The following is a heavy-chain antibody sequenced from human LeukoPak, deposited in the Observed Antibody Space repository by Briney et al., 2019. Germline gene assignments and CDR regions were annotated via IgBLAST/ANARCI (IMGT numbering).Heavy chain of an antibody. J-gene: IGHJ4*02. CDR3: AKDGPSTNFDY. CDR1: GFTFSSFP. V-gene: IGHV3-23*01. CDR2: ISGSGGST. Sequence: PGGSLRLPCAPSGFTFSSFPMSGVRQAPGRGLEGVSAISGSGGSTYYADSVKGRFTISRDNSKNTLYLQMNSLRAEDTAVYYCAKDGPSTNFDYWGQGTLVTVSS. D-gene: IGHD2-2*01.